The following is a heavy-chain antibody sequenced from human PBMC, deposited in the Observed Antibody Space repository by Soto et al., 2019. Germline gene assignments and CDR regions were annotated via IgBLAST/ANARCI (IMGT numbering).Heavy chain of an antibody. CDR3: AREDMSGTYYFDY. J-gene: IGHJ4*02. CDR2: MYYSGIT. CDR1: GAPVSSETHF. Sequence: SETLSLTCTVSGAPVSSETHFWTRIRQPPGKGLEWIGYMYYSGITNSNPALKSRVTLSVDRSRNQFSLSLNSVTAADTAVYYCAREDMSGTYYFDYWGPGTQATVSS. D-gene: IGHD1-26*01. V-gene: IGHV4-61*01.